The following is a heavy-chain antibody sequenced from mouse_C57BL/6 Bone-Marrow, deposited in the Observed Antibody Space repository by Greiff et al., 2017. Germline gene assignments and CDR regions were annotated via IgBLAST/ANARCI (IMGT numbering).Heavy chain of an antibody. CDR2: IYPRSGNT. V-gene: IGHV1-81*01. J-gene: IGHJ1*03. D-gene: IGHD2-1*01. CDR3: ARHGNYWYFDV. CDR1: GYTFTSYG. Sequence: VQLQQSGAELTRPGASVKLSCKASGYTFTSYGISWVKQRTGQGLEWIGEIYPRSGNTYYNEKFKGKATLTADKSSSTAYMELRSLTSEDSAVYFCARHGNYWYFDVWGTGTTVTVSS.